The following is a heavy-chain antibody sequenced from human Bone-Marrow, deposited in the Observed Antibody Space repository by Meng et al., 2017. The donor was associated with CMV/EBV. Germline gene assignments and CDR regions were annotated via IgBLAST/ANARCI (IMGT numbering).Heavy chain of an antibody. CDR1: GYTFSSYE. CDR2: VSAYNGNT. D-gene: IGHD1-14*01. V-gene: IGHV1-18*01. J-gene: IGHJ4*02. Sequence: ASVKVSCKASGYTFSSYEINWVRQAPGQGLEWMGWVSAYNGNTNYAQQFQGRVTMNTDTSTSTAYMELRSLRSDDTAVYYCARGGYSNGNHPDYWGQGTLVTVSS. CDR3: ARGGYSNGNHPDY.